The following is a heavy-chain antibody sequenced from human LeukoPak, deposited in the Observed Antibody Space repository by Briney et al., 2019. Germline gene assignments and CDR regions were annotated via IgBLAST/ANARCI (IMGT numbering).Heavy chain of an antibody. Sequence: PGGSLRLSCAASGFTFSSYEMNWVRQAPGKGLEWVSYISSSGSTIYYADSVKGRFTISRDNAKNSLYLRMNSLRAEDTAVYYCARDPPLQWLVQGDAFDIWGQGTMVTVSS. CDR2: ISSSGSTI. CDR1: GFTFSSYE. CDR3: ARDPPLQWLVQGDAFDI. J-gene: IGHJ3*02. V-gene: IGHV3-48*03. D-gene: IGHD6-19*01.